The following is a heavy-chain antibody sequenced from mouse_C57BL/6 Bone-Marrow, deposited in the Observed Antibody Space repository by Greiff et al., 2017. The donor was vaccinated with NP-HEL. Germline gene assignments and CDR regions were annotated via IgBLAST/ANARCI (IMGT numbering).Heavy chain of an antibody. D-gene: IGHD3-3*01. CDR1: GYTFTSYW. CDR2: LRPNSGST. Sequence: VQLQQPGAELVKPGASVKLSCKASGYTFTSYWMHWVKQRPGQGLEWIGMLRPNSGSTYYNENFKSQFTMNVDQSSSTAYMQLSSLTSEDSAVDYCARLGMSDYAMDYWGQGTSVTVSS. V-gene: IGHV1-64*01. J-gene: IGHJ4*01. CDR3: ARLGMSDYAMDY.